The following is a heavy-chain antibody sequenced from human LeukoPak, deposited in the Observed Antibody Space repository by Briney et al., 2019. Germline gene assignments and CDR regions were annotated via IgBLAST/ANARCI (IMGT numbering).Heavy chain of an antibody. CDR2: INPSGGST. V-gene: IGHV1-46*01. CDR1: GYNFTNYA. Sequence: ASVKVSCKTSGYNFTNYALHWVRQAPGQGLEWMGIINPSGGSTSYAQKFQGRVTMTRDMSTSTVYMELSSLRSEDTAVYYCARSTQGHRRQQPTFRWFDPWGQGTLVTVSS. J-gene: IGHJ5*02. D-gene: IGHD6-13*01. CDR3: ARSTQGHRRQQPTFRWFDP.